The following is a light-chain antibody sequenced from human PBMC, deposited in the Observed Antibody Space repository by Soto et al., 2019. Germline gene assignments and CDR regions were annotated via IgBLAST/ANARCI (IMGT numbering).Light chain of an antibody. Sequence: DIQMTQSPSTLSASVGDRVTITCRASQFISSWLAWYQQKPGKAPNLLIYDASNLESGVPSRFSGSGSGTEFTLTISSLQPDDFATYYCQQYSSYRTFGQGTKVDIK. CDR2: DAS. CDR1: QFISSW. J-gene: IGKJ1*01. V-gene: IGKV1-5*01. CDR3: QQYSSYRT.